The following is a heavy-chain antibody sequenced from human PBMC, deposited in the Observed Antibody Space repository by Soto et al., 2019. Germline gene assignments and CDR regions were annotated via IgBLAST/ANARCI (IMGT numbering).Heavy chain of an antibody. Sequence: QVQLQESGPGLVRPSGALSLTCAVSHGCTGTNNWWSWVRQPPGKGLEWIGEIYHRGFNNYNPSLKSRVTISVDNSKNQFSLKLTSVTAADTAVYFCARQTESDGYDYWGQGILVTVFS. CDR3: ARQTESDGYDY. V-gene: IGHV4-4*02. CDR1: HGCTGTNNW. CDR2: IYHRGFN. J-gene: IGHJ4*02. D-gene: IGHD5-12*01.